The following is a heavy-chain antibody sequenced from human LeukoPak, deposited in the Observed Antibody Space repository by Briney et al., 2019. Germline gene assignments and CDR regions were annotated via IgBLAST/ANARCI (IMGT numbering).Heavy chain of an antibody. V-gene: IGHV4-34*01. D-gene: IGHD6-25*01. CDR3: ARGRGRFDP. CDR1: GGSISSYY. CDR2: INHSGST. Sequence: SETLSLTCAVSGGSISSYYWSWIRQPPGKGLEWIGEINHSGSTNYNPSLKSRVTISVDTSKNQFSLKLSSVTAADTAVYYCARGRGRFDPWGQGTLVTVSS. J-gene: IGHJ5*02.